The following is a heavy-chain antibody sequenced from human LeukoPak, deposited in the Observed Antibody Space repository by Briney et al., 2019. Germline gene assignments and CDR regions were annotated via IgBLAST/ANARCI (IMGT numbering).Heavy chain of an antibody. CDR2: INHSGST. V-gene: IGHV4-34*01. J-gene: IGHJ5*02. Sequence: SETLSLTCAVYGGSFSGYYWSWIRQPPGKGLEWTGEINHSGSTNYNPSLKSRVTISVDTSKNQFSLKLSSVTAADTAVYYCARQRQNYYGSGSYLFRGWFDPWGQGTLVTVSS. CDR3: ARQRQNYYGSGSYLFRGWFDP. CDR1: GGSFSGYY. D-gene: IGHD3-10*01.